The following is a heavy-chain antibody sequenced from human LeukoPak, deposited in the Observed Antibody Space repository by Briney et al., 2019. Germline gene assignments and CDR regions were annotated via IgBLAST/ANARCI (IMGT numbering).Heavy chain of an antibody. CDR1: GDSISSNSYY. D-gene: IGHD6-19*01. V-gene: IGHV4-39*01. Sequence: SETLSLTCTVPGDSISSNSYYWGWIRQPPGKGLEWIGSIYYSGSTYNNPSLKSRVTISVDTSKNQFSLKLNSVTAADTAVYYCATKLSSGWYYFDYWGQGTLVTVSS. CDR3: ATKLSSGWYYFDY. J-gene: IGHJ4*02. CDR2: IYYSGST.